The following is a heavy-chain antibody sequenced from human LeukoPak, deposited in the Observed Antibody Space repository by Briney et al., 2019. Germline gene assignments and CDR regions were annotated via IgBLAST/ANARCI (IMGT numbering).Heavy chain of an antibody. D-gene: IGHD6-6*01. CDR1: GGSISSGGYY. Sequence: PSQTLSLTCTVSGGSISSGGYYWSWIRQHPGKGLEWIGYIYYSGSTYYNPSLKSRVTISVDTSKNQFSLKLSSVTAADTAVYYCARTIAARPRQYFQHWGQGTLVTVSS. V-gene: IGHV4-31*03. CDR2: IYYSGST. J-gene: IGHJ1*01. CDR3: ARTIAARPRQYFQH.